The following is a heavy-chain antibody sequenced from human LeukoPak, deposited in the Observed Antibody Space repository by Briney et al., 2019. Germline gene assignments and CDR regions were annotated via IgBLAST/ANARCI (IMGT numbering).Heavy chain of an antibody. CDR1: GGSVSSGSYY. D-gene: IGHD2-21*02. V-gene: IGHV4-61*01. CDR2: ISCNGST. J-gene: IGHJ4*02. CDR3: ARDGGDRLSPLDY. Sequence: PSETLSLTCTVSGGSVSSGSYYWIWIRQPPGKGLEWIGYISCNGSTNYNPSLKSRVTISVDTSKNQFSLKLSSVTAADTAVYYCARDGGDRLSPLDYWGQGTLVTVSS.